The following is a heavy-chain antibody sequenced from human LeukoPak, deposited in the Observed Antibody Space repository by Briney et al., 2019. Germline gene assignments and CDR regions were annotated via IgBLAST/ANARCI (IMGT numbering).Heavy chain of an antibody. J-gene: IGHJ4*01. CDR3: ARGLGGRDF. Sequence: ASVTVSCKASGYTFTDFYVHWVRQAPGQGPEWVGWINPGSGDTNQAQKSQDRVTLTRDTSITTAYMEMRRLTLDDTAIYYCARGLGGRDFWGHGTRVTVSS. D-gene: IGHD3-16*01. CDR1: GYTFTDFY. V-gene: IGHV1-2*02. CDR2: INPGSGDT.